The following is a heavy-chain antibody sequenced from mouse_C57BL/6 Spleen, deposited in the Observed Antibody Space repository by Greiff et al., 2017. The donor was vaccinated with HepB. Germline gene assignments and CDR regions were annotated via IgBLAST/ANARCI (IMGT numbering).Heavy chain of an antibody. V-gene: IGHV5-16*01. CDR3: ARESIAMDY. Sequence: EVQVVESEGGLVQPGSSMKLSCTASGFTFRDYYMAWVRQVPEKGLEWVANINYDGSSTYYLDSLKSRFIISRDNAKNILYLQMSSLKSEDTATYYCARESIAMDYWGQGTSVTVSS. CDR1: GFTFRDYY. D-gene: IGHD2-10*02. J-gene: IGHJ4*01. CDR2: INYDGSST.